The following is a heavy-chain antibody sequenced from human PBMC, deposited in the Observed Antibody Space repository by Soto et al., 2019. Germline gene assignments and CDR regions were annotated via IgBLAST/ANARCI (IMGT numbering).Heavy chain of an antibody. CDR1: GYTFTSYD. V-gene: IGHV1-8*01. J-gene: IGHJ6*02. Sequence: ASVKVSCKASGYTFTSYDINWVRQATGQGLEWMGWMNPNSGNTGYAQKFQGRVTMTRDTSISTAYMELSRLRSDDTAVYYCARYRRPGLLWFGEPFYAMDVWCQGTTVTVSS. CDR3: ARYRRPGLLWFGEPFYAMDV. CDR2: MNPNSGNT. D-gene: IGHD3-10*01.